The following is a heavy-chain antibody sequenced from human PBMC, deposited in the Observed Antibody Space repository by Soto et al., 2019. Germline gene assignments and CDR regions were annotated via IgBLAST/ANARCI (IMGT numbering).Heavy chain of an antibody. D-gene: IGHD3-10*01. J-gene: IGHJ4*02. CDR1: GFTVGNNY. CDR3: AKDGRGSGSHYNSVGY. Sequence: EVQLVESGGGLIQPGGSPKLSCAASGFTVGNNYMSWVRQAPGKGLEWVSLIYSTGTTKYADSVKGRFTVSRDNAKNTLYLQMNSLRAEDTAVYYCAKDGRGSGSHYNSVGYWGQGTVVTVSS. CDR2: IYSTGTT. V-gene: IGHV3-53*01.